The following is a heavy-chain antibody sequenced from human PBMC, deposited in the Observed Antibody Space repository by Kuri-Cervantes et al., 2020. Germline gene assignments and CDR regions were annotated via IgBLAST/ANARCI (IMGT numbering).Heavy chain of an antibody. CDR3: AKDRRYYVSGSYWGMDV. V-gene: IGHV3-30*18. Sequence: GESLKISCAASGFMFSGYSMNWVRQAPGKGLEWVAVISYDGSNKYYADSVKGRFTISRDNSKNTLSLQMNSLRPEDTAVYYCAKDRRYYVSGSYWGMDVWGQGTTVTVSS. CDR2: ISYDGSNK. CDR1: GFMFSGYS. D-gene: IGHD3-10*01. J-gene: IGHJ6*02.